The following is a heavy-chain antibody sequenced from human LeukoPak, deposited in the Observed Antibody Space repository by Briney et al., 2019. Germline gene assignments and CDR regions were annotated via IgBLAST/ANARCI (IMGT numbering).Heavy chain of an antibody. CDR3: ATDLRYYDSSGYYSFDY. Sequence: GASVKVSCKVSGYTLTELSMHWVRQAPGKGLEWMGGFDPEDGETIYAQKFQGRVTMTEDTSTDTAYMELGSLRSEDTAVYYCATDLRYYDSSGYYSFDYWGQGTLVTVSS. CDR1: GYTLTELS. CDR2: FDPEDGET. V-gene: IGHV1-24*01. J-gene: IGHJ4*02. D-gene: IGHD3-22*01.